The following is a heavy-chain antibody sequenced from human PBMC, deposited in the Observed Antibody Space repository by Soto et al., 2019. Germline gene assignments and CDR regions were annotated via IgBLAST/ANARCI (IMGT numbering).Heavy chain of an antibody. CDR3: ARVGGTGGYTYGLDY. V-gene: IGHV1-69*06. J-gene: IGHJ4*02. CDR1: GGTFSSYA. CDR2: IIPVFGTG. Sequence: ASVKVSCKASGGTFSSYAISWVRQAPGQGLEWMGGIIPVFGTGIYAQKFQGRVTITADKSTNTAYMELSSLRSEDTAVYFCARVGGTGGYTYGLDYWGQGTLVTVPQ. D-gene: IGHD5-18*01.